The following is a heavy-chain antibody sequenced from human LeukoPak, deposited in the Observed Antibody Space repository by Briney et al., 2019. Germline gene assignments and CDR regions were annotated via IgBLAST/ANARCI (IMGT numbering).Heavy chain of an antibody. Sequence: GGSLRLSCAASGFTFSSYGMHWVRQAPGKVLEWVAFIRYDGSNKYYADSVKGRFTISRDNSKNTLYLQMNSLRAEDTAVYYCAKDHRAITMIGLPYFDYWGQGTLVTVSS. D-gene: IGHD3-22*01. CDR3: AKDHRAITMIGLPYFDY. V-gene: IGHV3-30*02. CDR1: GFTFSSYG. J-gene: IGHJ4*02. CDR2: IRYDGSNK.